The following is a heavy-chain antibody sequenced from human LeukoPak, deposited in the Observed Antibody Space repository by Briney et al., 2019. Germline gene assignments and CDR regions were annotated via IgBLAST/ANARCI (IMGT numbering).Heavy chain of an antibody. CDR2: INSDSHLM. CDR3: VRDLFDDYSLDY. CDR1: GFTFSSYS. V-gene: IGHV3-21*01. J-gene: IGHJ4*02. D-gene: IGHD3-16*01. Sequence: GGSLRLSCAASGFTFSSYSMNWVRQAPGKGLEWVSSINSDSHLMYYAESVKGRFTISRDNARNSLYLQLNSLRAEDTAAYFCVRDLFDDYSLDYWGQGTLVTVSS.